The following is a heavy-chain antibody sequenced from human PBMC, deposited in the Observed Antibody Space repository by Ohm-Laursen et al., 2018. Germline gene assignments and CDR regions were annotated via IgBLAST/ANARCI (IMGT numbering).Heavy chain of an antibody. V-gene: IGHV4-59*01. CDR2: IYYSGST. Sequence: SDTLSLTCSVSGASMTSFFWNWVRQPPGKGLEWIGYIYYSGSTNYNPSLKSRVTISVDTSKNQFSLKLSSVTAADTAVYYCARDWGLYGERTMVRADHWGQGTLVTVSS. CDR1: GASMTSFF. CDR3: ARDWGLYGERTMVRADH. D-gene: IGHD3-10*01. J-gene: IGHJ4*02.